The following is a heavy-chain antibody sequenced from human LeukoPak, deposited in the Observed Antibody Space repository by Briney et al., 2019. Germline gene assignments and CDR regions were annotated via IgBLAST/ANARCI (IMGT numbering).Heavy chain of an antibody. D-gene: IGHD3-22*01. CDR1: GFTFSSYA. Sequence: GGSLRLSCVASGFTFSSYAMTWVRQAPEKGLDWVSVIGGSSGSTFYADSVKGRFTISRDNYKNTLYLQMNSLRVEDTAVYYCAKAETVDSNVDRCMDVWGQGTTVTVSS. V-gene: IGHV3-23*01. CDR3: AKAETVDSNVDRCMDV. J-gene: IGHJ6*02. CDR2: IGGSSGST.